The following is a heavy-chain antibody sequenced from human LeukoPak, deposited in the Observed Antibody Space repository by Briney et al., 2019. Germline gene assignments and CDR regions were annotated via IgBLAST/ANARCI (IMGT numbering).Heavy chain of an antibody. Sequence: GGSLRLSCAASGLTFSDYYMTWIRQAPGKGLEWVSYISGSSGCTNYADSVKGRFTISRDNARNSLYLQMNSLRAEDTAVYYCARGVAAAGTRWFDPWGQGTLVTVSS. D-gene: IGHD6-13*01. J-gene: IGHJ5*02. CDR3: ARGVAAAGTRWFDP. CDR2: ISGSSGCT. CDR1: GLTFSDYY. V-gene: IGHV3-11*03.